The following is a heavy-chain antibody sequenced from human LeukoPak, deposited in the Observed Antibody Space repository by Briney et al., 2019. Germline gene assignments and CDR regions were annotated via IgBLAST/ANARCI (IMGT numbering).Heavy chain of an antibody. CDR2: ISYDGSNK. J-gene: IGHJ4*02. D-gene: IGHD3-10*01. CDR3: AKEMLWFGELLSQDY. CDR1: GFTFSSYA. V-gene: IGHV3-30*04. Sequence: GGSLRLSCAASGFTFSSYAMHWVRQAPGKGLEWVAVISYDGSNKYYADSVKGRFTISRDNSKNTLYLQMNSLRAEDTAVYYCAKEMLWFGELLSQDYWGQGTLVTVSS.